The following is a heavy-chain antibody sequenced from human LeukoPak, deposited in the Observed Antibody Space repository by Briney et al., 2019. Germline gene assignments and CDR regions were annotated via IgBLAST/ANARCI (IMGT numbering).Heavy chain of an antibody. D-gene: IGHD6-19*01. J-gene: IGHJ4*02. V-gene: IGHV6-1*01. Sequence: SQTLSLTCPSSGDSDSSNSAAGTWITHSPGGLELLGRTYYRSKWYNDYAVSVKSRITINPDTSKNQFSLQLNSVAPEDTAVYYCARETSSGWWNYWGQGTLVTVSS. CDR3: ARETSSGWWNY. CDR1: GDSDSSNSAA. CDR2: TYYRSKWYN.